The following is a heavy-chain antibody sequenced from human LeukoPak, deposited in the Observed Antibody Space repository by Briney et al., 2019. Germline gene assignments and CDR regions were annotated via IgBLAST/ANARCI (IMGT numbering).Heavy chain of an antibody. CDR2: ISGSGGST. D-gene: IGHD6-13*01. V-gene: IGHV3-23*01. Sequence: GGSLRLSCAASEFTFSSYVMAWVRQAPGKGLEWVSAISGSGGSTYYADSVKGRFTISRDNSKNSLYLQMNSLRAEDTAVYYCAREYSSSSYTQALFDYWGQGTLVTVSS. J-gene: IGHJ4*02. CDR1: EFTFSSYV. CDR3: AREYSSSSYTQALFDY.